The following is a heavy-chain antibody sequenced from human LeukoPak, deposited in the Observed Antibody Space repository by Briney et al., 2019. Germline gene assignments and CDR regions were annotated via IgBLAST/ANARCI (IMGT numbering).Heavy chain of an antibody. Sequence: PSETLSLTCAVYGGSFSDYFWSWIRQPPGKGLEWIGEISHSGSTTYNPSLRSRVTISGDTSKKQLSLKLSSVTAADTAVYYCVTYYYGSSAPKRNYWGQGILVTVSS. V-gene: IGHV4-34*01. D-gene: IGHD3-22*01. CDR3: VTYYYGSSAPKRNY. CDR1: GGSFSDYF. J-gene: IGHJ4*02. CDR2: ISHSGST.